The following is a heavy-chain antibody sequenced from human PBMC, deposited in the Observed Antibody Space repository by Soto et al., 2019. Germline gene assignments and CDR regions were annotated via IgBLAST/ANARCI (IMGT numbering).Heavy chain of an antibody. CDR1: GFTVSSNY. CDR3: ARDYSFYSSSSGPNAFDI. J-gene: IGHJ3*02. V-gene: IGHV3-66*01. D-gene: IGHD6-6*01. Sequence: HPGGSLRLSCAASGFTVSSNYMSWVRQAPGKGLEWVSVIYSGGSTYYADSVKGRFTISRDNSKNTLYLQMNSLRAEDTAVYYCARDYSFYSSSSGPNAFDIWGQGTMVTVSS. CDR2: IYSGGST.